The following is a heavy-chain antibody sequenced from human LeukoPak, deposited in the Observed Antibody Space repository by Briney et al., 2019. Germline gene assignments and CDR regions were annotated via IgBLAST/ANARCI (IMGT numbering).Heavy chain of an antibody. CDR2: ISYDGSNK. D-gene: IGHD3-3*01. V-gene: IGHV3-30*18. CDR3: AKDGVAILRRDHAYPDY. J-gene: IGHJ4*02. CDR1: GFTFSSYG. Sequence: GRSLRLSCAASGFTFSSYGMHWVRQAPGKGLEWVAVISYDGSNKYYADSVKGRFTISRDNSKNTLYLQVNSLRAEDTAVYYCAKDGVAILRRDHAYPDYWGQGTLVTVSS.